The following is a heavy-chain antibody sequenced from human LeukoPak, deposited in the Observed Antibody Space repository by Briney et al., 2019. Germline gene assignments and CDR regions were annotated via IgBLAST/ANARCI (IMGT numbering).Heavy chain of an antibody. Sequence: SETLSLTCTVSGGSISSSSYYWGWIRQPPGKGLEWIGSIYYSGSTYYNPSLKSRVTISVDTSKNQFSLKLSSVTAADTAVYYCARDSDCSGGSCPPWGQGTLVTVSS. CDR1: GGSISSSSYY. J-gene: IGHJ5*02. D-gene: IGHD2-15*01. V-gene: IGHV4-39*07. CDR2: IYYSGST. CDR3: ARDSDCSGGSCPP.